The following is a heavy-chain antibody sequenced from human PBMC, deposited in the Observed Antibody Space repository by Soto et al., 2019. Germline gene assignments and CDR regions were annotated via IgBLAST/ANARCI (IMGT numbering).Heavy chain of an antibody. D-gene: IGHD6-13*01. CDR1: GGSFRGYY. J-gene: IGHJ4*02. V-gene: IGHV4-34*01. CDR3: TGGSSSWYYFDY. CDR2: INHSGST. Sequence: ETLSLTCAVYGGSFRGYYWSWIRQPPGKGLEWIGEINHSGSTNYNPSLKSRVTISVDTSKNQFSLKLSSVTAADTAVYYCTGGSSSWYYFDYWGQGTLVTVSS.